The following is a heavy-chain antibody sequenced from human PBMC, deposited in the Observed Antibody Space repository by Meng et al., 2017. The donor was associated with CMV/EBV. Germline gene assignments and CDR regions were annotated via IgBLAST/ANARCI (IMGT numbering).Heavy chain of an antibody. J-gene: IGHJ4*02. CDR1: GGSVSSGSYY. D-gene: IGHD3-3*01. V-gene: IGHV4-61*01. CDR3: ARGLGYDFWSGYYLEMDYFDY. Sequence: SETLSLTCTVSGGSVSSGSYYWSWIRQPPGKGLEWIGYIYYSGSTNYNPSLKSRVTISVDTSKNQFSLKLSSVTAADTAVYYCARGLGYDFWSGYYLEMDYFDYWGQGTLVTVSS. CDR2: IYYSGST.